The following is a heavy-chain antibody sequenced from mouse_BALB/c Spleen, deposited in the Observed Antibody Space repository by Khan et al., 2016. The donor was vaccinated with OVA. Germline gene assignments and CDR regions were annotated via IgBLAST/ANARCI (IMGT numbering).Heavy chain of an antibody. V-gene: IGHV2-6-5*01. CDR2: IWGGGTT. Sequence: QVQLKESGPGLVAPSQNLSITCTVSGFSLSDYGVSWIRQPPGKGLEWLGAIWGGGTTYYYSALKSRLSISKDNSKSQVFLKMSSLQSDDTGMFDTAKWDWSYYYTMDYWGQGTSVTVSS. D-gene: IGHD4-1*01. CDR1: GFSLSDYG. J-gene: IGHJ4*01. CDR3: AKWDWSYYYTMDY.